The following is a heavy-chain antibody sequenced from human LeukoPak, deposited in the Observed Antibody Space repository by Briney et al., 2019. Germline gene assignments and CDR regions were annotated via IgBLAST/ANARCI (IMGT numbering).Heavy chain of an antibody. Sequence: PSETLSLTCTVSGVSISSYYWSWIRQPPGKGLEWIGYIYYSGSTNYNPSLKSRVTISVDTSKNQFSLKLSSVTAADTAVYYCARGHHGYCSGGSCPTRFFWFDPWGQGTLVTVSS. CDR1: GVSISSYY. D-gene: IGHD2-15*01. CDR2: IYYSGST. J-gene: IGHJ5*02. V-gene: IGHV4-59*08. CDR3: ARGHHGYCSGGSCPTRFFWFDP.